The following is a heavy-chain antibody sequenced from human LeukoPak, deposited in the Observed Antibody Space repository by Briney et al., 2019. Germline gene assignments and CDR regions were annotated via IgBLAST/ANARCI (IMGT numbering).Heavy chain of an antibody. Sequence: ASLKVSCKASGYTFTSYGISWVRQAPGQGLEWIGWISAYNGNTNYAQKLQGRVTMTTDASTSTAYMELRSLRSDDTAVYYCARDYGPTHYYGSGTLLSPDYWGQGTLVTVSS. V-gene: IGHV1-18*01. J-gene: IGHJ4*02. CDR2: ISAYNGNT. CDR3: ARDYGPTHYYGSGTLLSPDY. D-gene: IGHD3-10*01. CDR1: GYTFTSYG.